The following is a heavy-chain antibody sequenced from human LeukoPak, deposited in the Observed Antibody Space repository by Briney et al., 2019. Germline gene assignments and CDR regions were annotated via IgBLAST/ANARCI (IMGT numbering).Heavy chain of an antibody. CDR1: GFTFSSYW. CDR2: INSDGSST. CDR3: ASLLYGSGSYYNGGG. Sequence: GGSLRLSCAASGFTFSSYWMHWVRQAPGKGLVWVSRINSDGSSTSYADSVKGRFTISRDNAKNTLYLQMTSLRAEDTAVYYCASLLYGSGSYYNGGGWGQGTLVTVSS. D-gene: IGHD3-10*01. V-gene: IGHV3-74*01. J-gene: IGHJ4*02.